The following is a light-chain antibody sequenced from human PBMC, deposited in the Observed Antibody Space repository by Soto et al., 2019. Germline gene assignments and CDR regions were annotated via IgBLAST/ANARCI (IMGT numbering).Light chain of an antibody. V-gene: IGKV3-11*01. CDR3: QKYNGAPRT. CDR2: DAS. J-gene: IGKJ1*01. Sequence: EIVLTQSPATLSLSPGERATLSCRASQSVSSYLAWYQQKPGQAPRLLIYDASNRATGIPARFSGSGSGTDFTLTISSLEPEDFAVYYCQKYNGAPRTFGQGTRVEIK. CDR1: QSVSSY.